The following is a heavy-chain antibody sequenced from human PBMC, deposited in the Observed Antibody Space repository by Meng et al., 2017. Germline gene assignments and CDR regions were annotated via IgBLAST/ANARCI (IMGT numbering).Heavy chain of an antibody. V-gene: IGHV1-2*06. CDR2: INPKSGDT. Sequence: QGQAGQCGGEVKKPGASVKVSCKPSGYNFPDYHIHWVRRAPGQGLEWMGRINPKSGDTHYAQKFQARVTMTGDTSISTAYMELSGLRSDDTAMYYCARDEDISAAGKLFGDYWGQGTLVTVSS. CDR3: ARDEDISAAGKLFGDY. CDR1: GYNFPDYH. D-gene: IGHD6-25*01. J-gene: IGHJ4*02.